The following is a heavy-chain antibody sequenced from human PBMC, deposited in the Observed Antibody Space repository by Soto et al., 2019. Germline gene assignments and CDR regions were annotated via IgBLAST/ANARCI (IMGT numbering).Heavy chain of an antibody. D-gene: IGHD2-15*01. CDR3: AKRRGAGGHFDY. Sequence: RRLSCAASGFTFSSYAMGWVRQGPGRGLEWVAVVSIGGSTHYADSVRGRFTISRDNSKNTLSLQMNSLTAEDTAVYFCAKRRGAGGHFDYWGQGALVTVSS. V-gene: IGHV3-23*01. CDR2: VSIGGST. CDR1: GFTFSSYA. J-gene: IGHJ4*02.